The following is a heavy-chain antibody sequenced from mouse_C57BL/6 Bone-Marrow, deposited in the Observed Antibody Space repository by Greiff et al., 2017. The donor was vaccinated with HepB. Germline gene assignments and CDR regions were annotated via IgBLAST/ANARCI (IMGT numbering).Heavy chain of an antibody. Sequence: VQLQQSGPELVKPGASVKISCKASGYTFTDYYMNWVKQSHGKSLEWIGDINPNNGGTSYNQKFKGKATLTVDKSSSTAYMELRSLTSEDSAVYYCAKPITTVVDFDYWGQGTTLTVSS. CDR2: INPNNGGT. V-gene: IGHV1-26*01. CDR3: AKPITTVVDFDY. CDR1: GYTFTDYY. D-gene: IGHD1-1*01. J-gene: IGHJ2*01.